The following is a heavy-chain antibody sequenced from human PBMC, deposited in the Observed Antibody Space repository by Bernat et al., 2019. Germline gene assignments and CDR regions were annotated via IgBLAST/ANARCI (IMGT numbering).Heavy chain of an antibody. V-gene: IGHV4-61*01. CDR1: GGSVSSGSYY. CDR3: ASSVLGYCTGGVCYYFDY. J-gene: IGHJ4*02. D-gene: IGHD2-8*02. CDR2: IYYSGST. Sequence: QVQLQESGPGLVKPSETLSLTCTVSGGSVSSGSYYWSWIRQPPGKGLEWIGYIYYSGSTNYNPSLKSRVTISVDTSKNQFSLKLSSVTAADTAVYYCASSVLGYCTGGVCYYFDYWGQGTLVTVSS.